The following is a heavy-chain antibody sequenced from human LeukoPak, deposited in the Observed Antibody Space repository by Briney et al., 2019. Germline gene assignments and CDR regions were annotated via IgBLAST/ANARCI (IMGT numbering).Heavy chain of an antibody. J-gene: IGHJ2*01. CDR3: ARDKGPYWYFDL. V-gene: IGHV4-59*01. CDR1: DGSITSYY. Sequence: SEALSLTCTVSDGSITSYYWNWIRQPPGKGLEWIGNIYNSGSTDYNPSLKSRVTISVNTSKNQISLKLSSVTAADTAVYYCARDKGPYWYFDLWGRGTLVTVSS. CDR2: IYNSGST.